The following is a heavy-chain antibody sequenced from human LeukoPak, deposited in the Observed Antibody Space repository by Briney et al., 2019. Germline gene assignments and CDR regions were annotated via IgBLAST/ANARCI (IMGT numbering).Heavy chain of an antibody. CDR3: ARRLGTSSWLDC. J-gene: IGHJ5*01. Sequence: SETLSLTCTVSGGSMSTYYWSWIRQPPGKGLEWIGYIYYSGDTNYNPSLKSRVTISVDTSKNQFSLKLSSVTAADTAVYYCARRLGTSSWLDCWGQGTLVTVSS. CDR2: IYYSGDT. CDR1: GGSMSTYY. D-gene: IGHD2-2*01. V-gene: IGHV4-59*08.